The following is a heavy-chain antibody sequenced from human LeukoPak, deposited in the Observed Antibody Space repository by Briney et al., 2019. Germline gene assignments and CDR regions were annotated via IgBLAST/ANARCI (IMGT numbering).Heavy chain of an antibody. CDR2: IWYDVSDN. V-gene: IGHV3-33*01. Sequence: GGSRRLSCAASGFTFSNYGMHWVRQAPGKGLEWVVVIWYDVSDNYYADSVKGRFTISRDNSKNAVYLQLHSLRAEDTAVYYCARDGVDTAIVQGRYIDYWGQGTLVTVSS. J-gene: IGHJ4*02. CDR1: GFTFSNYG. D-gene: IGHD5-18*01. CDR3: ARDGVDTAIVQGRYIDY.